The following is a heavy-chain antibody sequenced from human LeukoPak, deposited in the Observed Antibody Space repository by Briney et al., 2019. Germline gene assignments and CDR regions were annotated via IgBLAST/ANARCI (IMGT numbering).Heavy chain of an antibody. CDR1: GFTFSSYA. Sequence: PGGSLRFSCAASGFTFSSYAMSWVRQAPGKGLEWVSAISGSGGSTYYADSVKGRFTISRDNSKNTLYLQMNSLRAEDTAVYYCASGVDSSGWYGFYYYYYMDVWGKGTTVTVSS. J-gene: IGHJ6*03. D-gene: IGHD6-19*01. V-gene: IGHV3-23*01. CDR2: ISGSGGST. CDR3: ASGVDSSGWYGFYYYYYMDV.